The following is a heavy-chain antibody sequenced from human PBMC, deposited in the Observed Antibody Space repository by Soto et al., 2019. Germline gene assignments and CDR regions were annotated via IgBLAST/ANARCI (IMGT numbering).Heavy chain of an antibody. Sequence: ASVKVSCKASGYTFTGYYMHWVRQAPGQGLEWMGWINPNSGGTNYAQKFQGRVTMTRDTSISTAYMELSRLRSDDTAVYYCARDRRKALAVVTAIDYWGQGTLVTVSS. CDR1: GYTFTGYY. V-gene: IGHV1-2*02. CDR2: INPNSGGT. D-gene: IGHD2-21*02. CDR3: ARDRRKALAVVTAIDY. J-gene: IGHJ4*02.